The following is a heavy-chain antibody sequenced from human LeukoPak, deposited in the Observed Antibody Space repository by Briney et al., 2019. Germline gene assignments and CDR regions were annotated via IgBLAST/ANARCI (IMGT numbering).Heavy chain of an antibody. CDR2: ISYDGSHK. CDR1: GFTFSSYG. D-gene: IGHD6-6*01. Sequence: GGSLRLSCAASGFTFSSYGMHWVRQAPGKGLEWVAVISYDGSHKYSADSVKGRFTISRDNSKNTLYLQMNSLRTEDTAVYYCAKGLYSSSSVVDYWGQGTLVTVSS. CDR3: AKGLYSSSSVVDY. V-gene: IGHV3-30*18. J-gene: IGHJ4*02.